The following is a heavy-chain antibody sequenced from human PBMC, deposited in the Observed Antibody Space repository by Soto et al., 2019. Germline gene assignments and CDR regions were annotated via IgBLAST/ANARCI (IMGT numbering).Heavy chain of an antibody. D-gene: IGHD3-10*01. CDR2: IIPILGIA. CDR1: GGTFSSYT. Sequence: SVKVSCKASGGTFSSYTISWVRQAPGQGLEWMGRIIPILGIANYAQKFQGRVTITADKSTSTAYMELSSLRSEDTAVYYCARGITMVRGQNWFDPWGQGTLVTVSS. J-gene: IGHJ5*02. CDR3: ARGITMVRGQNWFDP. V-gene: IGHV1-69*02.